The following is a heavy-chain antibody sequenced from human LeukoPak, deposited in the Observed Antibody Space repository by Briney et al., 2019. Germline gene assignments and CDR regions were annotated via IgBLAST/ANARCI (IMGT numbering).Heavy chain of an antibody. D-gene: IGHD3-22*01. J-gene: IGHJ4*02. CDR1: GFTFSSYA. CDR2: ISGSGGST. CDR3: AKDDSIVVALFDY. Sequence: GGSLRLSCAASGFTFSSYAMSWVRQAPGKGLGSVSAISGSGGSTYYADSVKGRFTISRDNSKNTLYLQMNSLRAEDTAVYYCAKDDSIVVALFDYWGQGTLVTVSS. V-gene: IGHV3-23*01.